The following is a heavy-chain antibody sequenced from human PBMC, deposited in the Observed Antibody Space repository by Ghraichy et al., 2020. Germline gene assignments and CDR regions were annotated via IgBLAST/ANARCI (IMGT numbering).Heavy chain of an antibody. CDR3: ARVSFSSGRRLDY. D-gene: IGHD1-26*01. J-gene: IGHJ4*02. CDR1: GFTFSDHY. CDR2: IRMKANSYTT. Sequence: GGSLRLSCAASGFTFSDHYMDWVRQAPGKGLEWVGRIRMKANSYTTEYAASVKGRFTISRDDSKNSLFLQMNSLKTEDTAVYFCARVSFSSGRRLDYWGQGTLVTVSS. V-gene: IGHV3-72*01.